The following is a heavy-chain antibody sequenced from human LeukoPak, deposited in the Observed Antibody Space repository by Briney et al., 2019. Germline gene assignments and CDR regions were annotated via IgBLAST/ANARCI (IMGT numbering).Heavy chain of an antibody. CDR2: IHRSGSP. Sequence: SETLSLTCTVSLDSTTSNFWSWVRQPPGKGLEWIGEIHRSGSPNYNPSLQSRVTISIDRSRNQVVLELSSVTAADTAFYYCAREILGGFNPGAYWGQGTLVTVSS. CDR1: LDSTTSNF. D-gene: IGHD1-14*01. J-gene: IGHJ4*02. CDR3: AREILGGFNPGAY. V-gene: IGHV4-4*02.